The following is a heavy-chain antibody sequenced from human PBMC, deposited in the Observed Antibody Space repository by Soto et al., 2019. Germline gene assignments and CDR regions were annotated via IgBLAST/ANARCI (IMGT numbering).Heavy chain of an antibody. V-gene: IGHV3-30-3*01. D-gene: IGHD3-3*01. Sequence: QVQLVESGGSVVQPGRSLRLSCAASGFTFSSYTLHWVRQAPGKGLEWVALISYDGSNKYYADSVKGRFTISIDNSKNTLYRKMNSLRPEDTALFYCARGPYDFWSGYIADAFDVWGQGTMVTVSS. J-gene: IGHJ3*01. CDR1: GFTFSSYT. CDR2: ISYDGSNK. CDR3: ARGPYDFWSGYIADAFDV.